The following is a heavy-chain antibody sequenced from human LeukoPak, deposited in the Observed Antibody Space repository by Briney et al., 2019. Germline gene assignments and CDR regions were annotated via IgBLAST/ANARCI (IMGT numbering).Heavy chain of an antibody. J-gene: IGHJ6*03. CDR2: INPNNGGT. CDR1: GYTLTDYY. V-gene: IGHV1-2*02. D-gene: IGHD2-2*02. CDR3: ARELIGYCSSTSCYNYYYYYMDV. Sequence: ASVKVSCKASGYTLTDYYIHWVRQAPGQGLEWMGWINPNNGGTKYAQKFQGRVTMTRDTSISIAYMELRRLRSEDTAAYYCARELIGYCSSTSCYNYYYYYMDVWGKGTTVTVSS.